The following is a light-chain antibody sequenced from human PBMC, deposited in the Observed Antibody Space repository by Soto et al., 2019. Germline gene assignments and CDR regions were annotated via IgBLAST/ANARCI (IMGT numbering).Light chain of an antibody. Sequence: QSALTQPASVSGSPGQSITISCTGTSSDVGSYNYVSWYQQYPDKAPKLLIFEVSNRPSGVASRFSGSKSGNTASLTISGLHIEDEADYYCCSYASSSTLFYVFGTGTKVTVL. CDR3: CSYASSSTLFYV. CDR1: SSDVGSYNY. J-gene: IGLJ1*01. V-gene: IGLV2-14*01. CDR2: EVS.